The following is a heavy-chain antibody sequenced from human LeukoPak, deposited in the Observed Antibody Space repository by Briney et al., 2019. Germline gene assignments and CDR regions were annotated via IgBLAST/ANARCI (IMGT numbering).Heavy chain of an antibody. V-gene: IGHV3-21*01. D-gene: IGHD3-22*01. Sequence: SGGSLRLSCAASGFTFSSYSMTWVRQAPGKGLEWVSSISSSSSYIYYADSVKGRFTISRDNAKNSLYLQMNSLRAEDTAVYYCARAIYYDSSGYYLDDYWGQGTLVTVSS. CDR1: GFTFSSYS. J-gene: IGHJ4*02. CDR2: ISSSSSYI. CDR3: ARAIYYDSSGYYLDDY.